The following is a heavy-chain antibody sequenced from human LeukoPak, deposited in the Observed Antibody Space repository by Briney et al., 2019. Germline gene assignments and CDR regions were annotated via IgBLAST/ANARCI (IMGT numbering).Heavy chain of an antibody. CDR1: GFTFSSYG. CDR3: AKDKDPWKSTSISDFDY. CDR2: IRYDGSNK. D-gene: IGHD1-1*01. V-gene: IGHV3-30*02. Sequence: GGSLRLSCAASGFTFSSYGMHWVRQAPGKGLEWVAFIRYDGSNKYYADSVKGRFTISRDNSKNTLYLQMNSLRGEDTAMYFCAKDKDPWKSTSISDFDYWGQGTLVTVSS. J-gene: IGHJ4*02.